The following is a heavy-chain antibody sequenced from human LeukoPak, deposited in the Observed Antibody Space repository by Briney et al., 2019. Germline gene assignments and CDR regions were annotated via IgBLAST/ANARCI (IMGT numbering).Heavy chain of an antibody. V-gene: IGHV1-8*01. J-gene: IGHJ5*02. D-gene: IGHD6-13*01. CDR2: MNPNSGNT. Sequence: ASVKVSCKASGYTFTSYDINWVRQATGQGLEWMGWMNPNSGNTGYAQKFQGRVTMTRNTSISTAYMELSSQRSEDTAVYYCARGGSSWYYGSRNWFDPWGQGTLVIVSS. CDR1: GYTFTSYD. CDR3: ARGGSSWYYGSRNWFDP.